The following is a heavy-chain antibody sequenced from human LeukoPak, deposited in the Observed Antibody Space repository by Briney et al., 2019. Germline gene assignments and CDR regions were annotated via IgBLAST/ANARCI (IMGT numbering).Heavy chain of an antibody. V-gene: IGHV3-23*01. CDR1: GFTSANYA. CDR2: ITGSGGYT. CDR3: AKVNSGKYPDY. Sequence: GGSLRLSCTASGFTSANYAVSWVRQAPGKGLEWVSAITGSGGYTYYADSVKGRFTISRDDSKNTLYLQMNSLRAEDTAVYYCAKVNSGKYPDYWGQGTLVTVSS. D-gene: IGHD1-26*01. J-gene: IGHJ4*02.